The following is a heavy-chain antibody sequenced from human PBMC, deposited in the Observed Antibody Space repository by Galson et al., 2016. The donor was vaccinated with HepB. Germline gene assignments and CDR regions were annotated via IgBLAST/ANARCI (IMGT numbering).Heavy chain of an antibody. D-gene: IGHD5-12*01. V-gene: IGHV4-34*01. CDR2: ISHSGIT. CDR1: GGSFSGYY. CDR3: ARIGPTVATIRSRYYYMDV. Sequence: TLSLPCGVYGGSFSGYYWSWIRQSPGKGLEWIGEISHSGITNYNPSLKSRVTMSVDTSKNESSLNLSSVTAADSAVYFCARIGPTVATIRSRYYYMDVWGKGTTVTVSS. J-gene: IGHJ6*03.